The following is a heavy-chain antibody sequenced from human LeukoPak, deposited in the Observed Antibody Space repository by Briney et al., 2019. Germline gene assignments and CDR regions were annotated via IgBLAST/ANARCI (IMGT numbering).Heavy chain of an antibody. CDR3: ARKYCSTTSCLFDN. Sequence: PGGSLRLSCAASGFTFSSYEMSWVRQAPGKGLEWVSYISSSGSTIYYADSVKGRFTISRDNTKNSLYLQMNSLRAEDTAVYYCARKYCSTTSCLFDNWGQGTLVTVSS. CDR1: GFTFSSYE. CDR2: ISSSGSTI. D-gene: IGHD2-2*01. V-gene: IGHV3-48*03. J-gene: IGHJ4*02.